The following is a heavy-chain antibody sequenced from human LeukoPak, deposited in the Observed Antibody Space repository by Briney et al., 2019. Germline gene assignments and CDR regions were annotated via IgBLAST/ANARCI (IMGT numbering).Heavy chain of an antibody. CDR2: INSDGSST. V-gene: IGHV3-74*01. CDR3: AKDQDGSGRCAHWFDP. D-gene: IGHD3-10*01. Sequence: QPGGSLRLSCAASGFTFSSYWMHWVRQAPGKGLVWVSRINSDGSSTSYADSVKGRFTISRDNAKNTLYLQMNSLRAEDTAVYYCAKDQDGSGRCAHWFDPWAREPWSPSPQ. J-gene: IGHJ5*02. CDR1: GFTFSSYW.